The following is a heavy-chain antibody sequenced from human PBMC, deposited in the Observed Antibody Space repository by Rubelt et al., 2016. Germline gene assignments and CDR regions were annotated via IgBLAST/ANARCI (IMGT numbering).Heavy chain of an antibody. CDR3: ARDGGKKYSDY. CDR1: GYTFTNWG. Sequence: QAQLVQSGSELKKPGASVKVSCKASGYTFTNWGMNWVRQAPGQGPEWMGMINPNAGNTNYAQKFQGRVTMTRDTSTSTVYMELSSLTSEDTAVYYCARDGGKKYSDYWGQGTLVTVSS. J-gene: IGHJ4*02. V-gene: IGHV1-46*01. D-gene: IGHD4-23*01. CDR2: INPNAGNT.